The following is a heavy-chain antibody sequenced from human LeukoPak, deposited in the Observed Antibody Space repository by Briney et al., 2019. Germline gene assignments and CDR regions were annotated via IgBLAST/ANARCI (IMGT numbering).Heavy chain of an antibody. D-gene: IGHD2-15*01. CDR3: ARDSCSGGSCYSNYMDV. CDR2: IKQDGSDN. V-gene: IGHV3-7*03. CDR1: GFTFSSYW. Sequence: PGGSLRLSCAASGFTFSSYWMSWVRQAPGKGLEWVANIKQDGSDNYYVGSVKGRFTISRDNAKNSLYLQMNSLRAEDTAVYYCARDSCSGGSCYSNYMDVWGKGTTVTISS. J-gene: IGHJ6*03.